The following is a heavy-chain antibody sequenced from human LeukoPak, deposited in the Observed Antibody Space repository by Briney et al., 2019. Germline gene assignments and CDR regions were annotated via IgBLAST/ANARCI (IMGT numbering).Heavy chain of an antibody. Sequence: GASVKVSCKASGYTFTSYGIIGGRQSPGQGREGMGWISDYNGNTNYSQKLQGRVTMTTDTSTSIAYMELRSLRSDETAVDYCARDSYGDYEGPQWGQGTLVTVSS. CDR1: GYTFTSYG. D-gene: IGHD4-17*01. J-gene: IGHJ4*02. CDR2: ISDYNGNT. V-gene: IGHV1-18*01. CDR3: ARDSYGDYEGPQ.